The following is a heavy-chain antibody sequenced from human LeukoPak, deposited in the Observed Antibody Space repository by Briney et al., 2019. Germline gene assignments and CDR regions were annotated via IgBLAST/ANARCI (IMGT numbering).Heavy chain of an antibody. Sequence: GGSLRLSCGASGFTFSSYSMNWVRQAPGKGLGWISYIRPSGDIIYYADSVKGRFTISRDNGKDSLYLQMNSLRVEDTAVYYCARDRIRNYCTDYWGQGTLVTVSS. CDR1: GFTFSSYS. CDR3: ARDRIRNYCTDY. D-gene: IGHD1-7*01. V-gene: IGHV3-48*01. J-gene: IGHJ4*02. CDR2: IRPSGDII.